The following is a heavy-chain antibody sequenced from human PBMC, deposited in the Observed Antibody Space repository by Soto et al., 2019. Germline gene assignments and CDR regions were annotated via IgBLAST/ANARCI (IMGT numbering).Heavy chain of an antibody. J-gene: IGHJ4*02. CDR3: ARARVGASSFDD. V-gene: IGHV4-59*08. CDR1: GGSISSYY. CDR2: IYYSGST. D-gene: IGHD1-26*01. Sequence: SETLSLTCTVSGGSISSYYWSWIRQPPGKGLEWIGHIYYSGSTNYNPSLKSRVTISVDTSKNQFSLKLSSVTAADTAVYYCARARVGASSFDDWGQGTLVTVSS.